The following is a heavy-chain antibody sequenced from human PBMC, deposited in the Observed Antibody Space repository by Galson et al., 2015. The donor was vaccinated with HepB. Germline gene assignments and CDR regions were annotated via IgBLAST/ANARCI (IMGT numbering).Heavy chain of an antibody. CDR2: INPRSGGT. D-gene: IGHD2-15*01. Sequence: SVKVSCKASGYTLTGHNIHWVRQAPGQGLEWMGWINPRSGGTKNAQKFQGRVTMTRDTSISTAYMELSSLGSDDTAVYYCTRGGGRYHVDYWGQGTLVTVSS. CDR3: TRGGGRYHVDY. J-gene: IGHJ4*02. CDR1: GYTLTGHN. V-gene: IGHV1-2*02.